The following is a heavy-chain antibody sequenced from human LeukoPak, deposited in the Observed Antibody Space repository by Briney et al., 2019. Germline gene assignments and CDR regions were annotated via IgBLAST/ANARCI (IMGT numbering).Heavy chain of an antibody. CDR3: ARKYSGTNPFDY. V-gene: IGHV3-53*01. J-gene: IGHJ4*02. CDR2: IYSGGST. CDR1: GFTFSSNY. Sequence: GGSLRLSCAASGFTFSSNYMSWVRQAPGKGLEWVSVIYSGGSTYYADSVKGRFTISRDLSKNTLYLQMNSLRAEDTALYYCARKYSGTNPFDYWGQGTLVTVSS. D-gene: IGHD1-26*01.